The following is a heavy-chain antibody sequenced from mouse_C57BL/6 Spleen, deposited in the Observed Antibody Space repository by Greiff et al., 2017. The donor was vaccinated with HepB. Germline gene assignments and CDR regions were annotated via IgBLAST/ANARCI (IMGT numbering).Heavy chain of an antibody. J-gene: IGHJ2*01. CDR2: INPYNGGT. Sequence: EVQGVESGPVLVKPGASVKMSCKASGYTFTDYYMNWVKQSHGKSLEWIGVINPYNGGTSYNQKFKGKATLTVDKSSSTAYMELNSLTSEDSAVYYCARSWDENYWGQGTTLTVSS. D-gene: IGHD4-1*01. CDR1: GYTFTDYY. CDR3: ARSWDENY. V-gene: IGHV1-19*01.